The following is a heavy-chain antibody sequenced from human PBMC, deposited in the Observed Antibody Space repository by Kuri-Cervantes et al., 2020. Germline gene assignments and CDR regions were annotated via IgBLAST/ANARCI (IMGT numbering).Heavy chain of an antibody. J-gene: IGHJ3*02. Sequence: SETLSLTCAVYGESFSGYYWSWIRQPPGKGLEWIGEINHSGSTNYNPSLKSRVTISVDTSKNQFSLKLSSVTAADTAVYYCARVLDWLDAFDIWGQGTMVTVSS. CDR3: ARVLDWLDAFDI. CDR2: INHSGST. V-gene: IGHV4-34*01. D-gene: IGHD3/OR15-3a*01. CDR1: GESFSGYY.